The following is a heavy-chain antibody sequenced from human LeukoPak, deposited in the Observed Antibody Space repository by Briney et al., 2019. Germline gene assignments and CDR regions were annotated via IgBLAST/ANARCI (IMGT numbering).Heavy chain of an antibody. Sequence: GGSLRLSCAASGFTFSSYGMHWVRQAPGKGLEWVAFIRYDGSNKYYADSVKGRFTISRDNSKNTLYLQMNSLRAEDTAVYYCARSPGIARSFFDYWGQGTLVTVSS. CDR3: ARSPGIARSFFDY. CDR2: IRYDGSNK. V-gene: IGHV3-30*02. D-gene: IGHD6-13*01. CDR1: GFTFSSYG. J-gene: IGHJ4*02.